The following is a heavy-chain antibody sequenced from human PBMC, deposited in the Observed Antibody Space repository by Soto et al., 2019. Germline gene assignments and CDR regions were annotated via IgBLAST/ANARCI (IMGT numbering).Heavy chain of an antibody. CDR2: IKSKTDGGTT. CDR1: GFTFSNAW. Sequence: EVQLVESGGGLVKPGGSLRLSCAASGFTFSNAWMNWVRQSPGKGLEWVGRIKSKTDGGTTDYAAPVKGRFTISRDDSKNTLYLQMNSLKTEDTAVYYCTTDRGYDRYYSGMDVWGQGTTVTVSS. J-gene: IGHJ6*02. CDR3: TTDRGYDRYYSGMDV. D-gene: IGHD3-22*01. V-gene: IGHV3-15*07.